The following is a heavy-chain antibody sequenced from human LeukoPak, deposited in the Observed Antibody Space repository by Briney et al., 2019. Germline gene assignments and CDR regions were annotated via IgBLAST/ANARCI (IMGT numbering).Heavy chain of an antibody. CDR3: AKDALEMATRHSFDY. CDR2: IRYDGSNK. Sequence: PGGSLRLSCAASGFTFSSYGMHWVRQAPGKGLEWVAFIRYDGSNKYYADSVKGRFTISRDNSKNTLYLQMNSLRAEDTAVYYCAKDALEMATRHSFDYWGQGTLVTVSS. CDR1: GFTFSSYG. V-gene: IGHV3-30*02. D-gene: IGHD5-24*01. J-gene: IGHJ4*02.